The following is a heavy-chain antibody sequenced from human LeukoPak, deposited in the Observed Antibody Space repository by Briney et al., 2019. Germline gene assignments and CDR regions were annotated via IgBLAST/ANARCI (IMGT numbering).Heavy chain of an antibody. J-gene: IGHJ4*02. V-gene: IGHV1-69*05. D-gene: IGHD5-12*01. CDR3: VKYSGYAH. CDR2: IIPIFGTA. CDR1: GGTFSSYA. Sequence: ASVKVSCKASGGTFSSYAISWVRQAPGQGLEWMGGIIPIFGTANYAQKFQGRVTITTDESTSTAYMELSSLRAEDTAVYYCVKYSGYAHWGQGTLVIVSS.